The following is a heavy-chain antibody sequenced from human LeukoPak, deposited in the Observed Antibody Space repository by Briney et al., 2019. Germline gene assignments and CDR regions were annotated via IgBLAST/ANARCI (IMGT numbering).Heavy chain of an antibody. CDR2: IYPADSDT. Sequence: GESLKISCXGSGYSFTSYWIGWVREMPGKGLEWMGIIYPADSDTRYSPSFQGQVTISADKSISTAYLQWSSLKASDTAMYFCASALWGGSYFDYWGQGTLDTVSS. CDR3: ASALWGGSYFDY. J-gene: IGHJ4*02. V-gene: IGHV5-51*01. CDR1: GYSFTSYW. D-gene: IGHD2-15*01.